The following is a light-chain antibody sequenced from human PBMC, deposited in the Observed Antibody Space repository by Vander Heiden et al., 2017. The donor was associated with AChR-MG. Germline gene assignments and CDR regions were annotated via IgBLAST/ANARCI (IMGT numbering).Light chain of an antibody. Sequence: DIQMTQSPFSLSASVGDRVPITCQASQDISNYLNWYQQKPGKAPKRLIYDASNLETGVPSRFSGSGSGTDFTFTISSLQPEDIATYYCQQYNNLPLTFGGGTKVEIK. CDR2: DAS. J-gene: IGKJ4*01. V-gene: IGKV1-33*01. CDR3: QQYNNLPLT. CDR1: QDISNY.